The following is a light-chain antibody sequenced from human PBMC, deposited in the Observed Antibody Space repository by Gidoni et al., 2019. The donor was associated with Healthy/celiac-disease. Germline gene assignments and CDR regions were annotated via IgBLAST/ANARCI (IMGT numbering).Light chain of an antibody. CDR1: ALPKQY. J-gene: IGLJ2*01. Sequence: SYELTQPPSVSVSPGQTARLTCSGDALPKQYAYWYQQKPGQAPVLVIYKDSERPSGIPERFSGSSSGTTVTLTISGVQAEDEADYYCQSADSSGLVVFGGGTKLTVL. CDR2: KDS. CDR3: QSADSSGLVV. V-gene: IGLV3-25*03.